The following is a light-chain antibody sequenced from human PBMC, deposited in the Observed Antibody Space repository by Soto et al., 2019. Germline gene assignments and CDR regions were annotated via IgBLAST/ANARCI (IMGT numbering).Light chain of an antibody. CDR3: QSYDSTLSVYV. V-gene: IGLV1-40*01. J-gene: IGLJ1*01. CDR2: ENN. Sequence: QSVLTQPPSVSEAPGQRVTISCTGSSSNIGAGYEAHWYQQVPGTAPKLLIYENNNRPSGVPDRFSGSKSGTSASLAITGLKAEDEAEYYCQSYDSTLSVYVFGTGTKVTVL. CDR1: SSNIGAGYE.